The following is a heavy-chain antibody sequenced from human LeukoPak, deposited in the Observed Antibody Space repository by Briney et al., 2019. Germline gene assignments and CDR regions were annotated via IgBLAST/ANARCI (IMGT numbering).Heavy chain of an antibody. Sequence: SETLSLTCTVSGGSISSGDYYWSWIRQPPGKGLEWIGYIYYSGSTNYNPSLKSRVTISVDKSKNQFSLKLSSVTAADTAVYYCARDRGYDFWSGYFWWGQGTLVTVSS. V-gene: IGHV4-61*08. CDR3: ARDRGYDFWSGYFW. CDR1: GGSISSGDYY. J-gene: IGHJ4*02. D-gene: IGHD3-3*01. CDR2: IYYSGST.